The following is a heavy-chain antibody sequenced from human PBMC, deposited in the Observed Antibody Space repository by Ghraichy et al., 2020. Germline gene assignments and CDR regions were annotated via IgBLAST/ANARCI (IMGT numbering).Heavy chain of an antibody. CDR2: ISDSAGRT. D-gene: IGHD3-9*01. J-gene: IGHJ4*02. V-gene: IGHV3-23*01. Sequence: GGSLRLSCAASGFTFSRYAINWVRQAPGKGLEWVLGISDSAGRTYYVDSVKGRFSISRDNSKDTVYLQMNSLRVEDTAVYYCAKGRLSGGVDWTLDYWGQGTLVTVS. CDR3: AKGRLSGGVDWTLDY. CDR1: GFTFSRYA.